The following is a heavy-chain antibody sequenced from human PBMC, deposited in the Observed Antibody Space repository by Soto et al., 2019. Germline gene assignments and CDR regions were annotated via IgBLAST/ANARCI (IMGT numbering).Heavy chain of an antibody. D-gene: IGHD5-18*01. CDR2: ISAYNGNT. Sequence: GASVKVSCKASGYTFTSYGISWVRQAPGQGLEWMGWISAYNGNTNYAQKPQGRVTMTTDTSTDTAYMELSSLRSEDTAVYYCATSRKYQLWLGFDYWGQGTLVTVSS. CDR1: GYTFTSYG. CDR3: ATSRKYQLWLGFDY. V-gene: IGHV1-18*01. J-gene: IGHJ4*02.